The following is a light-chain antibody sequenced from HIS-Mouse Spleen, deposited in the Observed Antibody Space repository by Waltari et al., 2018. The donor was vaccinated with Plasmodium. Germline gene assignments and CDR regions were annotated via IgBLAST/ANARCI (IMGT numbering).Light chain of an antibody. V-gene: IGLV2-23*03. CDR3: CSYAGSSTFVV. CDR1: SRDVGSYHL. CDR2: EGS. J-gene: IGLJ2*01. Sequence: QSALTQPASVSGSPGPSIPISCTGTSRDVGSYHLVPWYQQHPGKAPKLMIYEGSKRPSGVSNRFSGSKSGNTASLTISGLQAEDEADYYCCSYAGSSTFVVFGGGTKLTVL.